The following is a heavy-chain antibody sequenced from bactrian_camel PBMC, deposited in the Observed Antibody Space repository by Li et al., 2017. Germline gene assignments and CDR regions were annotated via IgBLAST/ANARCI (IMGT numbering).Heavy chain of an antibody. CDR2: LVGGGDTS. D-gene: IGHD4*01. CDR1: GFTFSDYR. Sequence: HVQLVESGGGSVQAGGSLRLSCAASGFTFSDYRVWWIRQTPNKGFEWVSILVGGGDTSYYPDSVKGRFTVSRDNTAKTLYLQMNSLRPEDTGVYYCVRDYKSGDYRDDFGYWGQGTQVTVS. J-gene: IGHJ6*01. CDR3: VRDYKSGDYRDDFGY. V-gene: IGHV3S1*01.